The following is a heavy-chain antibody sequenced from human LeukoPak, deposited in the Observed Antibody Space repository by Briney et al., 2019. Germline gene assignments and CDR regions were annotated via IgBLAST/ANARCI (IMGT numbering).Heavy chain of an antibody. CDR2: ISVNGGTT. V-gene: IGHV3-23*01. D-gene: IGHD4-23*01. Sequence: GGSLRLSCAASGFTFSSYAMTWVRQAPGKGLEWVSSISVNGGTTYYADSVKGRFTISRDSSKNTLYLQMNSLRAEDTAVYYCVKGGGNVRRYFEYWGQGTLVTVSS. CDR1: GFTFSSYA. J-gene: IGHJ4*02. CDR3: VKGGGNVRRYFEY.